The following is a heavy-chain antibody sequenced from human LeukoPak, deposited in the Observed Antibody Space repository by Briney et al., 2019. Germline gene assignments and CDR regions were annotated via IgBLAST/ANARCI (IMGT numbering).Heavy chain of an antibody. CDR1: GFTFSSYW. V-gene: IGHV3-7*01. J-gene: IGHJ4*02. CDR3: ARIGYSSSSFDY. D-gene: IGHD6-6*01. CDR2: IKQDGSHI. Sequence: GGSLRLSCVASGFTFSSYWMSWVRQVPGKGLEWVANIKQDGSHIYYVGSLKGRFTISRDNAKNSLYLQMNSLRVEDTAVYYCARIGYSSSSFDYWGQGTLVTVSS.